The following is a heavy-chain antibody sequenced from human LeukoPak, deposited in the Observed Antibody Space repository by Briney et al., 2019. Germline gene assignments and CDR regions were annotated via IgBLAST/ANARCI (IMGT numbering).Heavy chain of an antibody. Sequence: TGGSLRLSCAASGFTVSSNYMSWVRQAPGKGLEWVSVIYSGGSTYYADSVKGRFTISRDNGKKSLYLQMNSLRVEDTAVYFCASGNYFDSWGQGTLVAVSS. CDR2: IYSGGST. CDR3: ASGNYFDS. CDR1: GFTVSSNY. J-gene: IGHJ4*02. V-gene: IGHV3-66*01. D-gene: IGHD2-15*01.